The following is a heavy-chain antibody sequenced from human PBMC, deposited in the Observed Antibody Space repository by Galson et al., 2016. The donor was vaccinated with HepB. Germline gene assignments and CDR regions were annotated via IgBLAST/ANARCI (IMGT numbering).Heavy chain of an antibody. V-gene: IGHV1-46*01. CDR3: ASLNNLFDP. Sequence: SVKVSCKASGYMFTDYYLHWVRQAPGQGLEWMGVINPMSGSRTYAQKFQGRLILTRDTSTSTAYMELGSLKSEDTATYDRASLNNLFDPWGQGSLVTVSS. CDR1: GYMFTDYY. CDR2: INPMSGSR. J-gene: IGHJ5*02.